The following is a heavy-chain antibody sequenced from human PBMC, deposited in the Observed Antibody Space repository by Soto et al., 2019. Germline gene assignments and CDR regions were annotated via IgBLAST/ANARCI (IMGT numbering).Heavy chain of an antibody. D-gene: IGHD2-15*01. V-gene: IGHV3-21*01. CDR3: ARDIVVVVAATDDAFDI. Sequence: GGSLRLSCAASGFTFSSYSMNWVRQAPGKGLEWVSSISSSSSYIYYADSVKGRFTISRDNSKNTLYLQMNSLRAEDTAVYYCARDIVVVVAATDDAFDIWGQGTMVTVSS. CDR1: GFTFSSYS. CDR2: ISSSSSYI. J-gene: IGHJ3*02.